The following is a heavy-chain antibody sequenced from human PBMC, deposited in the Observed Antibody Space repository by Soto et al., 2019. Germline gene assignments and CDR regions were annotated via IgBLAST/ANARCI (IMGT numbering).Heavy chain of an antibody. J-gene: IGHJ4*02. CDR1: GYIFTDYF. V-gene: IGHV1-2*02. CDR2: INPRRGAT. D-gene: IGHD2-2*01. CDR3: ARDCSSSSCSVWAY. Sequence: ASVKVSCKASGYIFTDYFLHWVRQAPGQGLEWMGWINPRRGATNFTQKFQGRLTMTRDTSIRTVYMELRRLRSDDSGVYYCARDCSSSSCSVWAYWGQGTLVTVSS.